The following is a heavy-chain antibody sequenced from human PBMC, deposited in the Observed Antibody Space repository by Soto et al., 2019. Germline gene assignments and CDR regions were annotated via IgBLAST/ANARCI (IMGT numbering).Heavy chain of an antibody. D-gene: IGHD3-3*01. Sequence: SVKVSCKASGGTFSSYAISWVRQAPGQGLEWMGGIIPIFGTANYAQKFQGRVTITADESTSTAYMELSSLRSEDTAVYYCARAQNSFTIFGVVTTPYNFWGQGTTVTVSS. CDR3: ARAQNSFTIFGVVTTPYNF. CDR2: IIPIFGTA. V-gene: IGHV1-69*13. CDR1: GGTFSSYA. J-gene: IGHJ6*02.